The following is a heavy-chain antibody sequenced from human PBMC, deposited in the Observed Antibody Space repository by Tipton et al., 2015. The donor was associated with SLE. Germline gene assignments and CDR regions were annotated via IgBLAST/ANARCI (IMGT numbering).Heavy chain of an antibody. CDR3: ARDHYGSLDY. V-gene: IGHV4-39*07. CDR2: ISYTGST. D-gene: IGHD3-16*01. CDR1: GGSISSSCY. J-gene: IGHJ4*02. Sequence: TLSLTCTVSGGSISSSCYWGWIRQSPGKGLEWIGSISYTGSTYYNPSLKSRVTISVDTSKNQFSLKMTSVTAADTAVYYCARDHYGSLDYWGQGLLVTVSS.